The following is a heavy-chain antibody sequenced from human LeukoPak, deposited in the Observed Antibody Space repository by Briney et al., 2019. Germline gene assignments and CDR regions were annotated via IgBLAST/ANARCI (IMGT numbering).Heavy chain of an antibody. CDR3: AKETGIAVAGMSHDAFDI. CDR1: GFTFDDYA. J-gene: IGHJ3*02. D-gene: IGHD6-19*01. V-gene: IGHV3-9*01. CDR2: ISWNSGSI. Sequence: GGSLRLSCAASGFTFDDYAMHWVRQAPGKGLEWVSGISWNSGSIGYADSVKGRFTISRDNAKNSLYLQMNSLRAEDTALYYCAKETGIAVAGMSHDAFDIWGQGTMVTVSP.